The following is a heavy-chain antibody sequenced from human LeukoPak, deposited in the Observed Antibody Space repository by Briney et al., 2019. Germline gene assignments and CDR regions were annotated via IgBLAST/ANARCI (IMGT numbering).Heavy chain of an antibody. J-gene: IGHJ3*02. D-gene: IGHD1-26*01. CDR1: GGSISSYY. Sequence: SETLSLTCTVSGGSISSYYWSWIRQPPGKGLGWIGYIYYSGSTNYNPSLKSRVTISVDTSKNQFSLKLSSVTAADTAVYYCARDLSGSYGRRGAFDIWGQGTMVTVS. V-gene: IGHV4-59*01. CDR2: IYYSGST. CDR3: ARDLSGSYGRRGAFDI.